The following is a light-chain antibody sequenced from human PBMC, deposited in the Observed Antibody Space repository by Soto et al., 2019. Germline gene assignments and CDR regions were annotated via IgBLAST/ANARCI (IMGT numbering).Light chain of an antibody. Sequence: SYELTQPPSMSVAPGQPATITCWGNNIGTKSVQWYQQKAGQAPILVVYDNSDRPSGIPERFSGSNSGNTATLTISRVEAGDEADYYCQVWDSSGDIFGGGTKVTVL. CDR3: QVWDSSGDI. V-gene: IGLV3-21*02. J-gene: IGLJ2*01. CDR1: NIGTKS. CDR2: DNS.